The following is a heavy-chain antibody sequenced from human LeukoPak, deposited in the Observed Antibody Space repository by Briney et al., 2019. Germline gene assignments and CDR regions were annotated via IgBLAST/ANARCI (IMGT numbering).Heavy chain of an antibody. V-gene: IGHV4-39*01. CDR2: IYYSGST. J-gene: IGHJ4*02. D-gene: IGHD3-10*01. Sequence: SETLSLTCTVSGGSISSSSYYWGWIRQPPGKGLEWIGSIYYSGSTYYNPSLKSRVTISVDTSKNQFSLKLSSVTAADTAVYYCARYLLWFGDQGGWGQGTLVTVSS. CDR1: GGSISSSSYY. CDR3: ARYLLWFGDQGG.